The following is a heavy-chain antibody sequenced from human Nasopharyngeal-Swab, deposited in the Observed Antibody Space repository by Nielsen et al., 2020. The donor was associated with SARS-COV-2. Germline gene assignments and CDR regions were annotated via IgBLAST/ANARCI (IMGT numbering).Heavy chain of an antibody. CDR3: ARGGRDIVVVVAIMFYYYYMDV. CDR1: GGSFSGYY. J-gene: IGHJ6*03. D-gene: IGHD2-15*01. V-gene: IGHV4-34*01. CDR2: INHSGST. Sequence: SETLSLTCAVYGGSFSGYYWSWIRQPPGKGLEWIGEINHSGSTNYNLSLKSRVTISVDTSKNQFSLKLGSVTAADTAVYYCARGGRDIVVVVAIMFYYYYMDVWGKGTTVTVSS.